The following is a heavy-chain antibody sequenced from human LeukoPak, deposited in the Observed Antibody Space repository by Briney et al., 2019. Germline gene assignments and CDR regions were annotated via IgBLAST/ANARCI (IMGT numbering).Heavy chain of an antibody. CDR1: GFTFRNYV. J-gene: IGHJ3*02. D-gene: IGHD3-22*01. V-gene: IGHV3-64D*09. CDR2: ISSNGGST. CDR3: VKELYSDNGGYNDAFDI. Sequence: GGSLRLSCSASGFTFRNYVIHWVRQAPGNGLEYVSAISSNGGSTYYADSVKGRFTISRDNSKNTLYLQMRSLGAEDTAVYYCVKELYSDNGGYNDAFDIWGQGTMVTVSP.